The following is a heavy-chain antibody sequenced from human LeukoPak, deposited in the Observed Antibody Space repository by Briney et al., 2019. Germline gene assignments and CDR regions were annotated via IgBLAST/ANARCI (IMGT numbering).Heavy chain of an antibody. V-gene: IGHV4-59*01. CDR3: VRGGIVGTTARIPLFDY. CDR2: IYYSGST. CDR1: GGSISSYY. Sequence: SETLSLTCTVSGGSISSYYWSWVRQPPGKGLEWIGYIYYSGSTNYNPSLKSRVTMSVDTSKNQFSLKLSSVTAADTAVYHCVRGGIVGTTARIPLFDYWGQGTLVTVSS. D-gene: IGHD1-26*01. J-gene: IGHJ4*02.